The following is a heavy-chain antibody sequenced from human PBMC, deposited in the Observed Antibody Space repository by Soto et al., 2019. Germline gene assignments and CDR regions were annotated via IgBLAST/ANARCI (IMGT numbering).Heavy chain of an antibody. V-gene: IGHV1-69*13. CDR2: IIPIFGTA. CDR1: RGGFNSYA. Sequence: SVKVTCKDSRGGFNSYARSWVRQAQGQGLEWMGGIIPIFGTANYAQKFQGRVTITADESTSTAYMELSSLRSEDTAVYYCALKVVVTSQGYYYYGMDVWGQGTTVTVSS. D-gene: IGHD2-15*01. CDR3: ALKVVVTSQGYYYYGMDV. J-gene: IGHJ6*02.